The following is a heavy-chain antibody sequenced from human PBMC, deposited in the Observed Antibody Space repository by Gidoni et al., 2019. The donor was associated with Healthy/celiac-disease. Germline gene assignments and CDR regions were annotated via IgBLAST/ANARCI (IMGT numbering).Heavy chain of an antibody. D-gene: IGHD3-22*01. J-gene: IGHJ4*02. V-gene: IGHV3-11*05. Sequence: QVQLVESGGGLVKPGGSLRLSCAASGFTFSDYYMSWIRQAPGKGLEWVSYISSSSSYTNYADSVKGRFTISRDNAKNSLYLQMNSLRAEDTAVYYCAGTYYYDSSGYTDYWGQGTLVTVSS. CDR1: GFTFSDYY. CDR2: ISSSSSYT. CDR3: AGTYYYDSSGYTDY.